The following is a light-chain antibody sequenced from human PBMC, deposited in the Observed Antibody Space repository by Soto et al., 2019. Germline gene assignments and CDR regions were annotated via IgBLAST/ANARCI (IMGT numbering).Light chain of an antibody. CDR2: DVS. CDR1: SSDVGGYNY. V-gene: IGLV2-11*01. CDR3: CSYAGSYV. Sequence: QSALTQPRSVSGSPGQSVTISCTGTSSDVGGYNYVSWYQQHPGKAPKLMICDVSKRPSGVPDRFSGSKSGNTASLTISGLQAEDEADYYCCSYAGSYVFGTGTQLTVL. J-gene: IGLJ1*01.